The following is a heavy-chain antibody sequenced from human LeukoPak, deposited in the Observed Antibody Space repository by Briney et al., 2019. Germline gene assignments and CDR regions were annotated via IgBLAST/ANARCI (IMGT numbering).Heavy chain of an antibody. V-gene: IGHV4-34*01. CDR2: LNHSGST. J-gene: IGHJ4*02. D-gene: IGHD5-18*01. CDR1: GGSFSGYY. Sequence: SETLSLTCAVYGGSFSGYYWNWIRQPPGKGLEWIGELNHSGSTNYNPSLKSRITISVDMSKNQFSLKLSSVTAADTAVYYCVVAGYGRRFDYWGQGTLVTVSS. CDR3: VVAGYGRRFDY.